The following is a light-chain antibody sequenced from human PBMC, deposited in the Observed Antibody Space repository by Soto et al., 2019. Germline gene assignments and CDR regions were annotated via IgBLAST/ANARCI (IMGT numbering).Light chain of an antibody. V-gene: IGKV1-9*01. CDR3: QQLSRYPLT. Sequence: IQLTQSPYVLSASVGDTVTLTCLASQALSNYLAWYQQKPGKAPDLLIYSASTLQSGVPSRFSGSGSETEFSLTIRALQPEDFATYYCQQLSRYPLTFGGGTKVDI. CDR1: QALSNY. J-gene: IGKJ4*01. CDR2: SAS.